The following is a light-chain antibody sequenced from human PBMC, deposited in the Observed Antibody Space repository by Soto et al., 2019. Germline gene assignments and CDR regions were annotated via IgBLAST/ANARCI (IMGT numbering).Light chain of an antibody. CDR1: QDINTY. J-gene: IGKJ2*01. V-gene: IGKV1-33*01. CDR2: DAS. CDR3: QQYDNLPTYT. Sequence: DIQMTQSPPSLSASVGDRITITCQASQDINTYLNWYQQTPGKAPKLLIYDASNLEAGVPSRFSGSGSGTDFSFTISRLQPEDIATYYCQQYDNLPTYTFGQGTKLEIK.